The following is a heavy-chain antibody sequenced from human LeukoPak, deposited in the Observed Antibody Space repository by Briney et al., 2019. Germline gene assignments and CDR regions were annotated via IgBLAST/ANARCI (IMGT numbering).Heavy chain of an antibody. V-gene: IGHV4-59*08. CDR2: IYYNGDT. CDR1: GGSISSYY. J-gene: IGHJ4*02. D-gene: IGHD3-10*01. Sequence: SETLSLTCTVSGGSISSYYWSWIRQPPGKGPEWIGYIYYNGDTYYNPSLKSRVSISSDTSKNQFSLNLNSVTVADTAVYYCARARFNYGWGTHDFWGQGTLVIVSS. CDR3: ARARFNYGWGTHDF.